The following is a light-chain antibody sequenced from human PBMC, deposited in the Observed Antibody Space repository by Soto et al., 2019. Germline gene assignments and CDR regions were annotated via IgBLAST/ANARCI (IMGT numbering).Light chain of an antibody. Sequence: QSALTQPPSASGSPGQSVTISCTGTSSDVGGYNYVSWYQQHPGKAHKLMIYDVSKRPSGVPDRFSGSKSGTTASLTVSGLQAEDEADYYCSSYAGSDNFVFGTGTKVTVL. CDR1: SSDVGGYNY. CDR2: DVS. V-gene: IGLV2-8*01. J-gene: IGLJ1*01. CDR3: SSYAGSDNFV.